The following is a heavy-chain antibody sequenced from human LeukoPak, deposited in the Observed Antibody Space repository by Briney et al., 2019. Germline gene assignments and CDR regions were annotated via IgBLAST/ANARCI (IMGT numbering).Heavy chain of an antibody. Sequence: GGSLRLSCAASGFTLRSYDMSWVRQAPGKGLEWVATTSGSGGNTYYADSVKGRFTISRDNSKDTLYLQMNSLRAEDTAVYYCAKEYSGYDFDYWGQGTLVTVSS. CDR1: GFTLRSYD. CDR3: AKEYSGYDFDY. CDR2: TSGSGGNT. V-gene: IGHV3-23*01. D-gene: IGHD5-12*01. J-gene: IGHJ4*02.